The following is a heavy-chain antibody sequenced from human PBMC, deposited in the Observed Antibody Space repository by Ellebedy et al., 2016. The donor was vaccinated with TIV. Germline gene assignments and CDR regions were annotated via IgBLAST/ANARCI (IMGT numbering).Heavy chain of an antibody. CDR1: GFTFSGYN. CDR2: ISSSSRTI. D-gene: IGHD6-13*01. J-gene: IGHJ3*01. CDR3: ARAIATSGPGWGRASDF. Sequence: GESLKISCAASGFTFSGYNMNWVRQTPGKGLEWVSYISSSSRTIYYADSLKGRFTISRDNAKNSLFLQMDSLTAEDTAVYYCARAIATSGPGWGRASDFWGQGTMVTVSS. V-gene: IGHV3-48*04.